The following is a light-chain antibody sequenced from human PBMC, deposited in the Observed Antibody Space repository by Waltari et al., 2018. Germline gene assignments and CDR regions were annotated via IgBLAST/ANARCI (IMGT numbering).Light chain of an antibody. J-gene: IGKJ2*03. CDR1: QDINKD. CDR3: QQDYTTPYS. Sequence: IQMTQSPSSLSASVGDRVTVTCRASQDINKDLSWYQQKPGKAPTLLIYAASSLQRGVSSRFSGSGSGTDFTLPISSLQPEDVSTFYCQQDYTTPYSFGQGTAVEIK. V-gene: IGKV1-6*01. CDR2: AAS.